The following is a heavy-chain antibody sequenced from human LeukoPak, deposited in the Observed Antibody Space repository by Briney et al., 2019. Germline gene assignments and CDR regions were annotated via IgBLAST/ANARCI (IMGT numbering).Heavy chain of an antibody. Sequence: PGGSLRLSCAASGFTFSSYAMHWVRQAPGKGLEWVAVISYDGSNKYYADSVKGRFTISRDNSKNTLYLQMNSLRAEDTAVYYSAIEEQYSGYVDYWGQGTLVTVSS. V-gene: IGHV3-30*01. J-gene: IGHJ4*02. CDR1: GFTFSSYA. CDR3: AIEEQYSGYVDY. CDR2: ISYDGSNK. D-gene: IGHD1-26*01.